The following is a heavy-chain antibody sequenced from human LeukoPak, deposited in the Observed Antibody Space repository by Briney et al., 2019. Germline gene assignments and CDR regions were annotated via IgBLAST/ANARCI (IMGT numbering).Heavy chain of an antibody. Sequence: PAGSLTLSCAASGCTISSNCMSWVRQAPGKGLEWVSLIYSSGSTYYTDSVKGRFTISRDNSKNTLSLQMNSLTAEDTAVYYCAKGGLSGCYYDGAFDIWGQGTMVTVSS. CDR3: AKGGLSGCYYDGAFDI. CDR1: GCTISSNC. CDR2: IYSSGST. D-gene: IGHD1-26*01. V-gene: IGHV3-53*01. J-gene: IGHJ3*02.